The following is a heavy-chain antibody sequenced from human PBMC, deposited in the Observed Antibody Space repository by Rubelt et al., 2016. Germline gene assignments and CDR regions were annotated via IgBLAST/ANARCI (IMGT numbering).Heavy chain of an antibody. CDR1: GFTFSSYA. V-gene: IGHV3-30*04. CDR2: ISYDGSNK. D-gene: IGHD5-12*01. J-gene: IGHJ4*02. Sequence: QVQLVESGGGVVQPGRSLRLSCAASGFTFSSYAMHWVRQAPGKGLEWVAVISYDGSNKYYADSVKGRFTISRDNSKNTLYLQMNSLRAEDTAGYYCARDPAGGYSGYEDDWGQGTLVTVSS. CDR3: ARDPAGGYSGYEDD.